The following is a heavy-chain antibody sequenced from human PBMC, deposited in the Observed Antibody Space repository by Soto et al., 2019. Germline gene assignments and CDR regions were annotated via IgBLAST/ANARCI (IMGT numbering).Heavy chain of an antibody. D-gene: IGHD3-10*02. Sequence: GESLKISCATSGFTFKSYTLHWVRQTPGRGLQWVAVISYDGSNKYYADSVRGRFTISRDNSNSTLYLQMNSLRAGDSAVYYCVGASMWTGKGLEYWAEGALVTVSS. CDR3: VGASMWTGKGLEY. CDR1: GFTFKSYT. CDR2: ISYDGSNK. J-gene: IGHJ4*02. V-gene: IGHV3-30-3*01.